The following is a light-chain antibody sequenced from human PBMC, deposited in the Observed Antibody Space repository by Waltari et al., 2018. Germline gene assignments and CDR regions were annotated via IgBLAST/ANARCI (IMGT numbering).Light chain of an antibody. CDR2: KAS. J-gene: IGKJ4*01. V-gene: IGKV1-5*03. CDR1: QSISNW. Sequence: DIQMTQSPSTLSASVGDRFTITCRASQSISNWLAWYQQKPGKAPKLLIYKASTLESGVPSRFSCSGSGTEFTLTISSLQPDDFATYYCQQYNSYSLLTFGVWTKVEIK. CDR3: QQYNSYSLLT.